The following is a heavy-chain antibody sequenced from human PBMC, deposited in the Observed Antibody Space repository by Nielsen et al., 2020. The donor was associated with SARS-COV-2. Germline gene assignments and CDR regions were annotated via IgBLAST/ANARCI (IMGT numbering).Heavy chain of an antibody. Sequence: SETLSLTCAVYGGSFSGYYWSWIRQPPGKGLEWIGEINHSGSTNYNPSLKSRVTISVDTSKNQFSLKLSSVTAADAAVYYCARVDGDSDYWGQGTLVTVSS. CDR3: ARVDGDSDY. J-gene: IGHJ4*02. CDR2: INHSGST. CDR1: GGSFSGYY. V-gene: IGHV4-34*01. D-gene: IGHD4-17*01.